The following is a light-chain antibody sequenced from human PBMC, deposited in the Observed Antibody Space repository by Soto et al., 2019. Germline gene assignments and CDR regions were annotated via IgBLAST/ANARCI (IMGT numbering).Light chain of an antibody. V-gene: IGLV1-40*01. CDR1: SSDIGAGYR. J-gene: IGLJ2*01. Sequence: QSVLTQPPSVSGAPGERVTISCTGSSSDIGAGYRVRWYQQVPGTAPKLLIYDNTNRPSGVPARFSGSKSGTSASLAISGLQAEDAAEYYCQSFDKYLSAVVFGGGTKLTVL. CDR2: DNT. CDR3: QSFDKYLSAVV.